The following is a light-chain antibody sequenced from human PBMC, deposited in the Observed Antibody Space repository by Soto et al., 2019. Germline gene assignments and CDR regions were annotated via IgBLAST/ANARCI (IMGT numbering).Light chain of an antibody. CDR1: SSDVGGYNL. CDR2: DVT. V-gene: IGLV2-14*01. Sequence: QSVLTQPASVSGSPGQSITISCTGTSSDVGGYNLVSWYRQYPGKAPQLMLYDVTNRPSGMSNRFSGSKSGNTASRTISGLQADDEADYYCSSHTSSNTVVFGGGTKLTVL. J-gene: IGLJ2*01. CDR3: SSHTSSNTVV.